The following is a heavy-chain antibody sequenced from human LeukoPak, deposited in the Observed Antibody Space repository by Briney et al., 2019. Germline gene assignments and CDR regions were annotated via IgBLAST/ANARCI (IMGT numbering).Heavy chain of an antibody. V-gene: IGHV7-4-1*02. Sequence: GASVKVSCKASGYTSTSYAMNWVRQAPGQGLEWMGWINSNTGNPTYAQGFTGRFVFSLDTSVSTAYLQISSLKAEDTAVYYCARAHYPTGIGDLGVIAAADVDYYYYGMDVWGQGTTVTVSS. J-gene: IGHJ6*02. CDR3: ARAHYPTGIGDLGVIAAADVDYYYYGMDV. CDR2: INSNTGNP. D-gene: IGHD6-13*01. CDR1: GYTSTSYA.